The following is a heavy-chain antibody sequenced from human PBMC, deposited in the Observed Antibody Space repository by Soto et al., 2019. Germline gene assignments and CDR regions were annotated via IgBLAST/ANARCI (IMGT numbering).Heavy chain of an antibody. CDR3: ANQQARVGAPLDFDL. CDR1: GFTFSSYG. CDR2: ISYDGSNK. J-gene: IGHJ2*01. Sequence: QVQLVESGGGVVQPGRSLRLSCAASGFTFSSYGMHWVRQAPGKGLEWVAVISYDGSNKYYADSVKGRFTISRDNSKNTLYLQMNSLRAEDTAVYYCANQQARVGAPLDFDLWGRGTLVTVSS. V-gene: IGHV3-30*18. D-gene: IGHD1-26*01.